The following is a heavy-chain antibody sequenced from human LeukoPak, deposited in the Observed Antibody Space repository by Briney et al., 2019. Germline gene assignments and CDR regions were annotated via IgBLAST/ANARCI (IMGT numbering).Heavy chain of an antibody. CDR1: GFTVITND. D-gene: IGHD1-14*01. CDR2: LYSDGNT. V-gene: IGHV3-53*01. Sequence: GGSLRLSCAASGFTVITNDMTWVRQAPGKGLEWVSVLYSDGNTKYADSVQGRFTISRDNSKNTLYLEMNSLSPDDTAVSYCARGVEPLAANTLAYWGQGTLVTVSS. CDR3: ARGVEPLAANTLAY. J-gene: IGHJ4*02.